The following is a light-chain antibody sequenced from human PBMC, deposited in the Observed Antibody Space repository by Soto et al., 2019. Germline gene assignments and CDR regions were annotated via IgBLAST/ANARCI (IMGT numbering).Light chain of an antibody. CDR2: GAS. V-gene: IGKV3-15*01. CDR1: QSVNSN. Sequence: EIVVTQSPATLSVSPGERATLSCRASQSVNSNLAWFQQKPGQAPRLLIYGASSRATGIPARFSGSGSGTEFTLTISSLQPEDSAVYYCQQYNNWPRTFGQGTKVDIK. CDR3: QQYNNWPRT. J-gene: IGKJ1*01.